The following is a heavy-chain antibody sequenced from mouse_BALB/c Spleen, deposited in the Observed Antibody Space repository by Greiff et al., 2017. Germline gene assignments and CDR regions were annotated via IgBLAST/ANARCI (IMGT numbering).Heavy chain of an antibody. J-gene: IGHJ4*01. CDR1: GYSFTGYY. CDR3: ARRAYGNYEGGAMDY. CDR2: ISCYNGAT. V-gene: IGHV1S34*01. Sequence: LVKTGASVKISCKASGYSFTGYYMHWVKQSHGKSLEWIGYISCYNGATSYNQKFKGKATFTVDTSSNTAYMQFNSLTSEDSAVYYCARRAYGNYEGGAMDYWGQGTSVTVSS. D-gene: IGHD2-1*01.